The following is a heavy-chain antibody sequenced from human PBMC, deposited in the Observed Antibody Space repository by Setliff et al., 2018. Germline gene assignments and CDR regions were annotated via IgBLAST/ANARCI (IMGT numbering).Heavy chain of an antibody. J-gene: IGHJ6*03. Sequence: PGGSLRLSCAASGFTFSSHAMSWVRQAPGKGLEWVSGISGSGGSTYYRDSVTGRFSISRDNSKNTLYLQMNSLRAEDTALYYCAKDKGSYGSESGGMDVWGKWTTVTVSS. CDR2: ISGSGGST. CDR3: AKDKGSYGSESGGMDV. D-gene: IGHD3-10*01. V-gene: IGHV3-23*01. CDR1: GFTFSSHA.